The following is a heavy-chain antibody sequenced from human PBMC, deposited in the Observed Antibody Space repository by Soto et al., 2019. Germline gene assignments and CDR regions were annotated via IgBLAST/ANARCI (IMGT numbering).Heavy chain of an antibody. CDR2: ISGSGGST. V-gene: IGHV3-23*01. J-gene: IGHJ4*02. CDR1: GFTFSSYA. CDR3: AKGSLRGYSGYDLFDY. Sequence: GGSLRLSCAASGFTFSSYAMSWVRQAPGKGLEWVSAISGSGGSTYYADSVKGRFTTSRDNSKNTLYLQMNSLRAEDTAVYYCAKGSLRGYSGYDLFDYWGQGTLVTVSS. D-gene: IGHD5-12*01.